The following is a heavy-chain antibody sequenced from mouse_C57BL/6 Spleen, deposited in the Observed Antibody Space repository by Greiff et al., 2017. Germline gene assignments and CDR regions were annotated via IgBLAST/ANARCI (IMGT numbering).Heavy chain of an antibody. CDR1: GYTFTDYE. Sequence: VNVVESGAELVRPGASVTLSCKASGYTFTDYEMHWVKQTPVHGLEWIGAIDPETGGTAYNHKFKGKAILTADKSSSKAYMELRSLTSEDSAVYYCTREGRQLRLRESYFDYWGQGTTLTVSS. D-gene: IGHD3-2*02. V-gene: IGHV1-15*01. CDR2: IDPETGGT. J-gene: IGHJ2*01. CDR3: TREGRQLRLRESYFDY.